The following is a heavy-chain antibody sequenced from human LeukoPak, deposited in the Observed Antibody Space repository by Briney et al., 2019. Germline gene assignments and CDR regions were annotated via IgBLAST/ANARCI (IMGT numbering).Heavy chain of an antibody. J-gene: IGHJ4*02. Sequence: GGSLRLSCAAPGFIFSVSDMVWARQALGKGLEWVSTITHNSANIYYADSVKGRFSISRDNARNSLFLQMNSLRAEDTAVYYCAVNFRHWGPGTLVTVSS. CDR1: GFIFSVSD. CDR2: ITHNSANI. D-gene: IGHD2/OR15-2a*01. V-gene: IGHV3-21*01. CDR3: AVNFRH.